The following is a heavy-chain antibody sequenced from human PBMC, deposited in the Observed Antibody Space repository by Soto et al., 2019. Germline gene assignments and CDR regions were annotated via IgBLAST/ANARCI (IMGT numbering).Heavy chain of an antibody. V-gene: IGHV4-34*01. D-gene: IGHD1-26*01. CDR1: GGSCSGYY. CDR3: ARSRIVGATRGDFDY. Sequence: SETLSLTCAVYGGSCSGYYWSWIRQPPGKGLEWIGEINHSGSTNYNPSLKSRVTISVDTSKNQFSLKLSSVTAADTAVYYCARSRIVGATRGDFDYWGQGTLVTVSS. CDR2: INHSGST. J-gene: IGHJ4*02.